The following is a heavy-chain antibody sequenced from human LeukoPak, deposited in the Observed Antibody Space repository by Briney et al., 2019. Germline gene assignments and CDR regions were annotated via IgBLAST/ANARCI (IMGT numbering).Heavy chain of an antibody. CDR2: INGGGVNT. V-gene: IGHV3-23*01. J-gene: IGHJ4*02. CDR1: GFTFSSYA. Sequence: GGSLRLSCAVSGFTFSSYAMSWVRQAPGKGLEWVSTINGGGVNTHYADSVKGRFTISRDNAKNSLYLQMNSLRVEDTAIYYCARISRRELPCFWGQGTLVTVSS. D-gene: IGHD1-7*01. CDR3: ARISRRELPCF.